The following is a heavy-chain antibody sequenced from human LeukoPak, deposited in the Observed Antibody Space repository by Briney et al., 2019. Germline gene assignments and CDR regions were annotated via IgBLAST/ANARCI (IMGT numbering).Heavy chain of an antibody. Sequence: SETLSLTCTVSGGSISSYYWSWIRQPPGKGLEWIGYIYYSGSTNYNPSLKSRVTISVDTSKNQFSLKLSSVTAADTAVYYCARGSRTVVPAADFDYWGQGTLVTVSS. CDR3: ARGSRTVVPAADFDY. V-gene: IGHV4-59*08. CDR2: IYYSGST. J-gene: IGHJ4*02. D-gene: IGHD2-2*01. CDR1: GGSISSYY.